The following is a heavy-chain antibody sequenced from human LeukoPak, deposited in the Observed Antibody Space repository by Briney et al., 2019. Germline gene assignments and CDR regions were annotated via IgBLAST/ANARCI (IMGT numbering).Heavy chain of an antibody. Sequence: SVKVSCKASGGTFSSYAISWVRQAPGQGLEWMGGIIPIFGTANYAQKFQGRVTITADESTSTAYMELSSLRSEETAVYYCARAPRPYGSGSYLSDYCGQGTLVTVSS. V-gene: IGHV1-69*13. D-gene: IGHD3-10*01. CDR2: IIPIFGTA. CDR3: ARAPRPYGSGSYLSDY. J-gene: IGHJ4*02. CDR1: GGTFSSYA.